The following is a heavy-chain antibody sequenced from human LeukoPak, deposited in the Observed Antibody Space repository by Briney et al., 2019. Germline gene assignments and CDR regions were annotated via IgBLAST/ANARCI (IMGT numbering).Heavy chain of an antibody. J-gene: IGHJ4*02. CDR1: GFTFSSYW. V-gene: IGHV3-74*01. Sequence: GGSLRLSCAASGFTFSSYWMHWVRQAPGKGLVWVSRINSDGSSTSYADSVKGRFTISRDNAKNTLYLQMNSLRAEDTAVYYSARTYYYDSSVDYWGQGTLVTVSS. D-gene: IGHD3-22*01. CDR3: ARTYYYDSSVDY. CDR2: INSDGSST.